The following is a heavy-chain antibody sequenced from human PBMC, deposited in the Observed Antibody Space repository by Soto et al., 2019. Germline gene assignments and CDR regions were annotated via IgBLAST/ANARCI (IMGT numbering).Heavy chain of an antibody. Sequence: GGSLRLSCAASGFTFSSSWMHWVRQAPGKGLVWVSRIYSDGSSTSYADSVKGRFTISRDNAKNTLYLQMNSLRAEDTAVYYCAGAYDSSYYYYGMDVWGQGTTVTVSS. CDR1: GFTFSSSW. D-gene: IGHD5-12*01. J-gene: IGHJ6*02. CDR3: AGAYDSSYYYYGMDV. CDR2: IYSDGSST. V-gene: IGHV3-74*01.